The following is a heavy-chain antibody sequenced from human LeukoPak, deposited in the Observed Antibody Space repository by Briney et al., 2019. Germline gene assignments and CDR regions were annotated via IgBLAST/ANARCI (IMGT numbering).Heavy chain of an antibody. D-gene: IGHD3-22*01. CDR3: ARDLPSSGYYGDAFDI. J-gene: IGHJ3*02. Sequence: GGSLRLSCAASGFTFDDYAMHWARQAPGKGLEWVSGISWNSGSIGYADSVKGRFTISRDNAKNSLYLQMNSLRAEDTAVYYCARDLPSSGYYGDAFDIWGQGTMVTVSS. V-gene: IGHV3-9*01. CDR1: GFTFDDYA. CDR2: ISWNSGSI.